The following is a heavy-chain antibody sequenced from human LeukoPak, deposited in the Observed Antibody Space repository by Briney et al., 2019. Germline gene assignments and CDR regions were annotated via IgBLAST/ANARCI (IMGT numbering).Heavy chain of an antibody. D-gene: IGHD3-3*01. CDR2: ISGSGGST. J-gene: IGHJ4*02. V-gene: IGHV3-23*01. Sequence: GGSLRLSCAASGFTFSSYAMSWVRQAPGKGLEWVSAISGSGGSTYYADSVKGRFTISRDNSKNTLYLQMNSLRAEDTAVYFCAKDRDPSGYYTYFDYWGQGTLVTVSP. CDR3: AKDRDPSGYYTYFDY. CDR1: GFTFSSYA.